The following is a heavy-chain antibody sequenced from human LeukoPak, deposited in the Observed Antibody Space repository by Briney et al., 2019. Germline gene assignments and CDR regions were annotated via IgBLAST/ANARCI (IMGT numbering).Heavy chain of an antibody. CDR2: ISYDGSSK. CDR1: GFTFSSYA. V-gene: IGHV3-30*04. D-gene: IGHD6-13*01. CDR3: ARARIAAAGTGWFDP. Sequence: GGSLRLSCAASGFTFSSYAMHWVRQAPGKGLEWVAVISYDGSSKYYADSVKGRFTISRDNSKNTLYLQMNSLRAEDTAVYYCARARIAAAGTGWFDPWGQGTLVTVSS. J-gene: IGHJ5*02.